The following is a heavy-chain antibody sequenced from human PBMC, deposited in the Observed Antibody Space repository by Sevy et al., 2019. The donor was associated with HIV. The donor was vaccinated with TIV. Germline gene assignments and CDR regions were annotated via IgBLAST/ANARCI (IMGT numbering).Heavy chain of an antibody. J-gene: IGHJ3*01. D-gene: IGHD2-15*01. V-gene: IGHV3-23*01. CDR1: GFPFSSYA. Sequence: GGSLRLSCAASGFPFSSYAMNWVRQGPGKGLEWVSATGGRGGATYYGDSVKGRFNISRDNSKNTLYLQMDSLRAEDTAVYYCAKDVVAVVGDAFDVWGQGTMVTVSS. CDR2: TGGRGGAT. CDR3: AKDVVAVVGDAFDV.